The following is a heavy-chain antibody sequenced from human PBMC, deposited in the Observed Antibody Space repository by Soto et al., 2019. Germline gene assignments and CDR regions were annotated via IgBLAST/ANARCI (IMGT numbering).Heavy chain of an antibody. CDR2: IIPIFGTA. Sequence: SVKVSCKASGGTFSSYAISWVRQAPGQGLEWMGGIIPIFGTANYAQKFQGRVTITADKSTSTAYMELSSLRSEDTAVYYCASGGSEYYDILTGYYNDGMDVWGQGTTVTVSS. CDR1: GGTFSSYA. V-gene: IGHV1-69*06. D-gene: IGHD3-9*01. CDR3: ASGGSEYYDILTGYYNDGMDV. J-gene: IGHJ6*02.